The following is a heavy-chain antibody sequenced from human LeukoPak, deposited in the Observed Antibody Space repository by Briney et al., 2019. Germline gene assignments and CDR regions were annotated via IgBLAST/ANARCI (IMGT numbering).Heavy chain of an antibody. D-gene: IGHD6-19*01. Sequence: ASVKVSCKASGYTFTSYGISWVRQAPGQGLEWMGWISAYNGDTNYAQKLQGRVTMTTDTSTSTAYTELRSLRSDDTAVYYCARLGIAVAGTYYYYGMDVWGQGTTVTVSS. CDR3: ARLGIAVAGTYYYYGMDV. J-gene: IGHJ6*02. V-gene: IGHV1-18*01. CDR2: ISAYNGDT. CDR1: GYTFTSYG.